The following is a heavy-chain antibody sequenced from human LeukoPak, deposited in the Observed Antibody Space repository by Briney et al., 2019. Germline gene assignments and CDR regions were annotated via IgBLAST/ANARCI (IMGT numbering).Heavy chain of an antibody. CDR3: AKANSGNNPGSTRVFDY. Sequence: QAGGSLRLSCAASGFTFRSYGISWVRQAPGKGLEWVSAISGGGGSTYYADSVKGRFTVSRDNSKNTLYLQMNSLRAEDTAVYYCAKANSGNNPGSTRVFDYWGQGTLVTVSS. J-gene: IGHJ4*02. CDR1: GFTFRSYG. CDR2: ISGGGGST. V-gene: IGHV3-23*01. D-gene: IGHD1-26*01.